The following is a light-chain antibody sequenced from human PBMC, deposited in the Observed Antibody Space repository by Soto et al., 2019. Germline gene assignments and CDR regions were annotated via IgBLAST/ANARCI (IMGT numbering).Light chain of an antibody. J-gene: IGKJ3*01. Sequence: DIVMTQSPDSLAVSLGERATINCKSSQSVLYSSNNKNYLAWYQQKPGQPPKLLICWASTRESGVPDRFSGSGSGTDYTLTISSLQAEDVAVYCCQPYYSTPPFTFGPGTKVDIK. CDR2: WAS. V-gene: IGKV4-1*01. CDR1: QSVLYSSNNKNY. CDR3: QPYYSTPPFT.